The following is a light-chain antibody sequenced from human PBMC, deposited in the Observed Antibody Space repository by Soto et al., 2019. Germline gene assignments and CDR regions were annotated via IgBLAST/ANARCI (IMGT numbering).Light chain of an antibody. J-gene: IGKJ2*01. CDR3: QQYGSSLYT. V-gene: IGKV3-20*01. Sequence: ENVLTQSPGTLSLSPGERATLSCRASQSVDSSYLAWYQQKPGQAPRLLIYGTSSRATGIPDRFSGSGSGTDVTLTINRLEPEEFAVDYCQQYGSSLYTFGQGTKLEIK. CDR1: QSVDSSY. CDR2: GTS.